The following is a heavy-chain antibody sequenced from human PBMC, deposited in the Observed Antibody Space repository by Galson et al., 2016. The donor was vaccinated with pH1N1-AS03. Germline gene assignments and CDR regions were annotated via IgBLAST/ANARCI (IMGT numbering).Heavy chain of an antibody. Sequence: ETLSLTCTVSGGSIGVSYWSWIRQSPGRGVEWIGYFYYIANTKYNPSLKSRVTVSVDTPENQFSLNLTSVTAADTAIYYCARGKKRGSSDTAVWFDPWGQGALVSVSS. CDR3: ARGKKRGSSDTAVWFDP. CDR1: GGSIGVSY. CDR2: FYYIANT. V-gene: IGHV4-59*12. J-gene: IGHJ5*02. D-gene: IGHD2-21*02.